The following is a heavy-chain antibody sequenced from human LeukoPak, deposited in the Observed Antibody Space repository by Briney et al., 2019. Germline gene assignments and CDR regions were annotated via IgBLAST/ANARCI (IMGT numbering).Heavy chain of an antibody. V-gene: IGHV3-23*01. CDR2: IGGRDGGT. CDR3: AKLGYCGGGSCYRWLDP. Sequence: PGGSLRLSCAASGFTFSSYAMSWVRHAPGKGLEWVPTIGGRDGGTYYADSVKGRFTVSRDNSKDTLYLQVNSLRAEDTAVYYCAKLGYCGGGSCYRWLDPWGQGTLVTVSS. CDR1: GFTFSSYA. D-gene: IGHD2-15*01. J-gene: IGHJ5*02.